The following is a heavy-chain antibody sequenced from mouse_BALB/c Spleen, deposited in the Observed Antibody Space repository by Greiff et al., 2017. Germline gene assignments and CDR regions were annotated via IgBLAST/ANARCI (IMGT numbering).Heavy chain of an antibody. CDR1: GFSLTGYG. D-gene: IGHD1-1*01. J-gene: IGHJ4*01. CDR2: IWGDGST. Sequence: VQLVESGPGLVAPSQSLSITCTVSGFSLTGYGVNWVRQPPGKGLEWLGMIWGDGSTDYNSALKSRLSISKDNSKSQVFLKMNSLQTDDTARYYCARDPDYYGSSSYYAMDYWGQGTSVTVSS. V-gene: IGHV2-6-7*01. CDR3: ARDPDYYGSSSYYAMDY.